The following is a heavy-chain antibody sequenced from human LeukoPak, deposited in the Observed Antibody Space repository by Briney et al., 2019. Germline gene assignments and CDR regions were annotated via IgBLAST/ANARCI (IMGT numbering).Heavy chain of an antibody. V-gene: IGHV3-30*19. CDR2: IWYDGTNR. J-gene: IGHJ3*02. CDR1: GFTFSTYG. CDR3: ARDGLHDAFDI. Sequence: GRSLRLSCTTSGFTFSTYGMHWVRQAPGKGLEWVAVIWYDGTNRYYADSVKGRFTISRDNSKNTLYLQMNSLRAEDTAVYYCARDGLHDAFDIWGQGTMVTVFS.